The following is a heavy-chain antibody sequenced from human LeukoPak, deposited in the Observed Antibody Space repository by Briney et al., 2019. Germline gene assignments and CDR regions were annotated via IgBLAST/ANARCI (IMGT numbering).Heavy chain of an antibody. CDR1: GFTFSSFW. D-gene: IGHD5-12*01. CDR3: ATLYGGSTDY. CDR2: IKPDGSSM. V-gene: IGHV3-74*01. Sequence: GGSLRVSCAASGFTFSSFWMSWVRQAPGKGLVWVSRIKPDGSSMSYADSVQGRFTISRDNAKNTLYLQMNSLRAEDTAVYYCATLYGGSTDYWGQGTLVTVSS. J-gene: IGHJ4*02.